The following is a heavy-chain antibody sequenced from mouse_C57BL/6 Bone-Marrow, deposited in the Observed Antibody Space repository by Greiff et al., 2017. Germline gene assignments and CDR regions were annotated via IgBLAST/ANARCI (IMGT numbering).Heavy chain of an antibody. CDR1: GYTFTSYG. D-gene: IGHD1-1*01. Sequence: QVQLQQSGAELARPGASVKLSCKASGYTFTSYGISWVKQRTGQGLEWIGKIYPRSGNTYYNEKFKGKATLTADKSSSTAYMGLRSLTSEDSAVYCGACYYGGNYGYFDVWGKGTTVTVSS. CDR2: IYPRSGNT. V-gene: IGHV1-81*01. CDR3: ACYYGGNYGYFDV. J-gene: IGHJ1*03.